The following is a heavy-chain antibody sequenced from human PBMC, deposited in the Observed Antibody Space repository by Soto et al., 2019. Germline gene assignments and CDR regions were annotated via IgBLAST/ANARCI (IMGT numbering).Heavy chain of an antibody. CDR1: GFTFGSYW. CDR3: ARDSVYGSGTSVNHDLDY. Sequence: EVQLEESGGGLVQPGGSLRLSCAASGFTFGSYWMSWVRQAPGKGLEWLATIKWDASEKKYVDSVKGRFTMSRDNAKNSLYLQMDSLRAEDTYVYYCARDSVYGSGTSVNHDLDYWVHGTLVTVSS. CDR2: IKWDASEK. D-gene: IGHD3-10*01. J-gene: IGHJ4*01. V-gene: IGHV3-7*01.